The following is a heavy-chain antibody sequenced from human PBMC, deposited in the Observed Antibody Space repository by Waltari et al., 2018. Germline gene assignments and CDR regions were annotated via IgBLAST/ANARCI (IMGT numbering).Heavy chain of an antibody. CDR2: IYHSGST. Sequence: QVQLQESGPGLVKPSETLSLTCAVSGYSISSGYYWGWIRQPPGKGLEWIGSIYHSGSTYYNPSIKSRVTISVDTSKNQFSLKLSSVTAADAAVYYCARGDCTNGVCYSGDAFDIWGQGTMVTVSS. CDR3: ARGDCTNGVCYSGDAFDI. J-gene: IGHJ3*02. CDR1: GYSISSGYY. D-gene: IGHD2-8*01. V-gene: IGHV4-38-2*01.